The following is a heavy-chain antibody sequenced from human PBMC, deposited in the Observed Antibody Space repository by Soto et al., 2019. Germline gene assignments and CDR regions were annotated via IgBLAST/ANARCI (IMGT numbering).Heavy chain of an antibody. Sequence: PGGSLRLSCAASGFTFSSYGMHWVRQAPGKGLEWVAVISYDGSNKYYADSVKGRFTISRDNSKNTLYLQMNSLRAEDTAVYYCAKIFEAGYCSGGSCYSYYFDYWGQGTLVTVSS. D-gene: IGHD2-15*01. J-gene: IGHJ4*02. V-gene: IGHV3-30*18. CDR2: ISYDGSNK. CDR3: AKIFEAGYCSGGSCYSYYFDY. CDR1: GFTFSSYG.